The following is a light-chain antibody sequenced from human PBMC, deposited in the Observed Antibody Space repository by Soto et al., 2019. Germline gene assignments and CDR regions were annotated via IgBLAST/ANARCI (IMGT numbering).Light chain of an antibody. CDR2: DAS. V-gene: IGKV3-11*01. Sequence: EIVLTQSPATLSLSPGERATLSCRASQSVSSYLAWYQQKPGQAPRLLIYDASNRATGIPARFSGSGSGTEFTLTISSLEPEDFVVYYCQQRSNWGRITFGQGTRLEIK. J-gene: IGKJ5*01. CDR3: QQRSNWGRIT. CDR1: QSVSSY.